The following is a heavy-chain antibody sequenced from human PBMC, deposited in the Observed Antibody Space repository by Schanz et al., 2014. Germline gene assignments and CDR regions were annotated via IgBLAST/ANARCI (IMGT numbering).Heavy chain of an antibody. Sequence: EVQLVESGGGLIQPGGSLRLSCAASGFSFGTYAMNWVRQAPGKGLEWVSYISGSSRTIYYADSMKGRFTVSRDNAENALYLQMNSLRAEDTGLYFCARGGSGSHYRLDYWGQGTLVTVSS. V-gene: IGHV3-48*01. CDR1: GFSFGTYA. CDR2: ISGSSRTI. D-gene: IGHD1-26*01. J-gene: IGHJ4*02. CDR3: ARGGSGSHYRLDY.